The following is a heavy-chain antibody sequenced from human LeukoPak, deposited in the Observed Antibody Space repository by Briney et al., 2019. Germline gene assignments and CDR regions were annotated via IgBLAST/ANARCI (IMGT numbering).Heavy chain of an antibody. Sequence: SVKVSCKASGGTLSSYALNWVRQAPGQGLEWIGRIIPIFAIVNYAQNFQGRVTIAADKSTNTAYMELSSLRFEDTAFYYCARADSSGYSLDEDFDYWGQGTLVTVSS. V-gene: IGHV1-69*04. D-gene: IGHD3-22*01. CDR1: GGTLSSYA. CDR2: IIPIFAIV. CDR3: ARADSSGYSLDEDFDY. J-gene: IGHJ4*02.